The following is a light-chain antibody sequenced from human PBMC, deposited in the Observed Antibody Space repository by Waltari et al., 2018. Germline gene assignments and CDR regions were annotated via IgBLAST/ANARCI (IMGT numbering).Light chain of an antibody. J-gene: IGKJ2*01. CDR3: QQYHDWPLYT. V-gene: IGKV3-15*01. CDR2: GAS. CDR1: QTIRSN. Sequence: EIVLTQSPATLSLSPGERASLSCRASQTIRSNLAWYQQKPGQAPRLLIYGASTRATGVPPRFSGSGSGTDFTLTISSLQSEDFAVYYCQQYHDWPLYTFGQGTNLEIK.